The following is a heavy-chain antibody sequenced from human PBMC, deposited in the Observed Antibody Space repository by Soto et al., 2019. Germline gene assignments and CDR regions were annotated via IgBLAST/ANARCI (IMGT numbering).Heavy chain of an antibody. D-gene: IGHD2-2*01. Sequence: QVQLVESGGGVVQPGRSLRLSCAASGFTFRSYGMHWVRQAPGKGLEWVAVIWKDGSNKDYTESVKGRFTISRDNSKNTVYLHMNSLRAEDTAVYYCARGLVPAAAYWYFDLWGRGTLVTVSS. CDR2: IWKDGSNK. CDR1: GFTFRSYG. CDR3: ARGLVPAAAYWYFDL. V-gene: IGHV3-33*01. J-gene: IGHJ2*01.